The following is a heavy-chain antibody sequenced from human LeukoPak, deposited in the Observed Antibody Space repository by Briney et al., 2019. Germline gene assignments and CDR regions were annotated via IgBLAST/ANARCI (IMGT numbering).Heavy chain of an antibody. V-gene: IGHV1-69*13. Sequence: SVQFSCQASGFAFTCYDMHWVRPAPGQGLGWMGGIIPIFGTANYAQKIQGRVTITADESTSTDYMELSRLRSEDTAVYYCARGDIVAVPAAHDYYYYYMDVWGKGTTVTISS. CDR3: ARGDIVAVPAAHDYYYYYMDV. CDR2: IIPIFGTA. CDR1: GFAFTCYD. J-gene: IGHJ6*03. D-gene: IGHD2-2*01.